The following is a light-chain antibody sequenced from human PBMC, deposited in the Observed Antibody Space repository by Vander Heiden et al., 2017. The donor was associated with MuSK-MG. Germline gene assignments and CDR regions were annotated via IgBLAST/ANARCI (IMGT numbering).Light chain of an antibody. Sequence: QSALTQPRSVSGSPGQSVTISCTGTRSDVGGYNYVAWYQPPPGKAPNLMIYDVSKGPSGVPDRFSGSKSGTTASLTISGLQAEDDADYYCCSYAGSYTWVFGTGTKVTVL. V-gene: IGLV2-11*01. CDR1: RSDVGGYNY. J-gene: IGLJ1*01. CDR3: CSYAGSYTWV. CDR2: DVS.